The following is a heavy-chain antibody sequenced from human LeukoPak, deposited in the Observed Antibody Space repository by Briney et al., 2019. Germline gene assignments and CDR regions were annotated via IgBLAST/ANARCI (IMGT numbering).Heavy chain of an antibody. V-gene: IGHV4-34*01. CDR1: GGSFSGYY. CDR2: INHSGST. D-gene: IGHD6-6*01. J-gene: IGHJ4*02. CDR3: ARDNSAARIIDY. Sequence: SETLSLTCAVYGGSFSGYYWSWIRQPPGKGLEWIGEINHSGSTNYNPSLKGRVTISVDTSKNQFSLKLSSVTAADTAVYYCARDNSAARIIDYWGQGTLVTVSS.